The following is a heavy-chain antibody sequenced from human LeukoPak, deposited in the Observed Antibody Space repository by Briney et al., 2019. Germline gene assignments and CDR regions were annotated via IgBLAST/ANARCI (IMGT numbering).Heavy chain of an antibody. V-gene: IGHV3-21*01. J-gene: IGHJ3*02. CDR2: ISSSSSYI. D-gene: IGHD1-26*01. Sequence: GGSLRLSCAASGFTFSSYRMNWVRQAPGKGLEWVSSISSSSSYIYYADSVKGRFTISRDNAKNSLYLQMNSLRAEDTAVYYCARGSEYSGTPGAFDIWGQGTMVTVSS. CDR3: ARGSEYSGTPGAFDI. CDR1: GFTFSSYR.